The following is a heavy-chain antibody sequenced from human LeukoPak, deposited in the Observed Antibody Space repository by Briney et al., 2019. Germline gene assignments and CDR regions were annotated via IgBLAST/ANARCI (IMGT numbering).Heavy chain of an antibody. CDR2: ISAYNGNT. D-gene: IGHD2-21*02. CDR3: ARGDCGGDCPYGMDI. J-gene: IGHJ6*02. CDR1: GYTFTSYG. Sequence: ASVKVSCKASGYTFTSYGISWVRQAPGQGLEWMGWISAYNGNTNYAQKLQGRVTMTTDTSTSTAYMELRSLRSDDTAVYYCARGDCGGDCPYGMDIWGQGTTVTVSS. V-gene: IGHV1-18*01.